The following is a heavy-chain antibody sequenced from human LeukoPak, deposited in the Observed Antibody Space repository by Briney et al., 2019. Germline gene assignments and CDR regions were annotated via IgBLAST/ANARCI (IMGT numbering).Heavy chain of an antibody. D-gene: IGHD2-15*01. V-gene: IGHV3-48*02. Sequence: PGGSLRLSCAASGFTFSNYNINWVRQAPGKGLEWLSYISSSSSTIYYAHSVKGRFTISRDNAKNSLYLQTNSLRDEDTAVYYCARVVIAANPDAFDIWGQGTMVTVSS. CDR3: ARVVIAANPDAFDI. CDR2: ISSSSSTI. J-gene: IGHJ3*02. CDR1: GFTFSNYN.